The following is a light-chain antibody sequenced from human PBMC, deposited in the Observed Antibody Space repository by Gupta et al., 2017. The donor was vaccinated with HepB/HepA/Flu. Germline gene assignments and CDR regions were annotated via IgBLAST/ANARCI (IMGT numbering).Light chain of an antibody. CDR3: QQYDHLPYT. Sequence: EIQMTQSPSSLSSSVGDRVTITCQATHDSKTFLNWFQQKSGKAPRLLIYGASNLASGVPPRFSGSGSGTQFSLTSTNLQPEDVASYVCQQYDHLPYTFGQGT. CDR1: HDSKTF. CDR2: GAS. V-gene: IGKV1-33*01. J-gene: IGKJ2*01.